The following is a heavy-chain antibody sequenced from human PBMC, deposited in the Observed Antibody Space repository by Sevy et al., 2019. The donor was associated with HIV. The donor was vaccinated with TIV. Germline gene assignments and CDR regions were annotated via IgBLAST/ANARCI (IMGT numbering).Heavy chain of an antibody. D-gene: IGHD3-22*01. CDR3: ARAQYYYDSSGLVDP. CDR2: ISAYNGNT. Sequence: ASVKVSCKASGYTFTSYGISWVRQAPGQGLEWMGWISAYNGNTNYAQKLQGRVTMTTDTSTSTAYMELRSLRSDDTAVYDCARAQYYYDSSGLVDPWGQGTLVTVSS. CDR1: GYTFTSYG. V-gene: IGHV1-18*04. J-gene: IGHJ5*02.